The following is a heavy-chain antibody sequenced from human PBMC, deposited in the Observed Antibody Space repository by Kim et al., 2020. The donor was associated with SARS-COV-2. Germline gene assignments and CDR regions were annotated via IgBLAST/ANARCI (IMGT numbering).Heavy chain of an antibody. D-gene: IGHD1-20*01. CDR2: ISGSGGGT. CDR1: GFTFSSYA. V-gene: IGHV3-23*01. Sequence: GGSLTLSCAASGFTFSSYAMSWVRQAPGKGLEWVSGISGSGGGTYYADSVKGRFTISRDNSKNTLYLQMNSLRDEDTAVYYCAKGERMGISGALDYWGQGTLVTVSS. J-gene: IGHJ4*02. CDR3: AKGERMGISGALDY.